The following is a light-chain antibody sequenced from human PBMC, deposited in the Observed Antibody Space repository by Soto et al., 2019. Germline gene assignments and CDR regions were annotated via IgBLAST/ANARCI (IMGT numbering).Light chain of an antibody. CDR3: SSYGNTRGTFEVVL. V-gene: IGLV2-14*01. CDR2: EVS. J-gene: IGLJ2*01. CDR1: SSDVGAYDY. Sequence: QSVLTQPASVSGSPGQSITISCTGTSSDVGAYDYVSWYQHHPGKAPKLLIYEVSNRPSGVSSRFSGSKSGNTASLTISGLQAEDEADYYLSSYGNTRGTFEVVLFGGGTKLTVL.